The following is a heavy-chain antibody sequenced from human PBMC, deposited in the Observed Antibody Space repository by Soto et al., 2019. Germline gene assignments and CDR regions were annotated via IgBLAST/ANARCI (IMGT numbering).Heavy chain of an antibody. Sequence: GASVKVSCKVSGYTLTELSMHWVRQAPGKGLEWMGGFDPEDGETIYAQKFQGRVTMTEDTSTDTAYMELSSLRSEDTAVYYCARETHTKLDWLLYTDLHDAFDIWGQGTMVTVSS. CDR2: FDPEDGET. CDR3: ARETHTKLDWLLYTDLHDAFDI. D-gene: IGHD3-9*01. CDR1: GYTLTELS. J-gene: IGHJ3*02. V-gene: IGHV1-24*01.